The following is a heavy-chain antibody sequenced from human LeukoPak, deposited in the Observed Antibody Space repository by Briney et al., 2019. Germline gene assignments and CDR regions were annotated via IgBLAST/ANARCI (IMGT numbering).Heavy chain of an antibody. CDR1: GYTFTSYD. J-gene: IGHJ4*02. D-gene: IGHD6-25*01. V-gene: IGHV1-8*01. CDR2: MIPNSGTT. Sequence: ASVKVSCKASGYTFTSYDIHWVRQAAGQGLEWMGWMIPNSGTTGYAQNFQGRVTMTRDTSISTAYMELSSLRSEDTAVYYCGRGPGYPPPLDYWGQGTLVTVSS. CDR3: GRGPGYPPPLDY.